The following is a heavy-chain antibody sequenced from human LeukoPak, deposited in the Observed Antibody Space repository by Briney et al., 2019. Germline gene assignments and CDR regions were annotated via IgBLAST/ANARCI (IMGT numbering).Heavy chain of an antibody. CDR1: SGSISSYY. Sequence: SETLSLTCNVSSGSISSYYWSWIRQPPGKGLEWIGYIYYSGSTNYNPSLKSRVTISVDTSKNQFSLKLSSVTAADTAVYYCARAPYYYDSSGYPHAAYFDYWGQGTLVTVSS. CDR3: ARAPYYYDSSGYPHAAYFDY. J-gene: IGHJ4*02. D-gene: IGHD3-22*01. V-gene: IGHV4-59*01. CDR2: IYYSGST.